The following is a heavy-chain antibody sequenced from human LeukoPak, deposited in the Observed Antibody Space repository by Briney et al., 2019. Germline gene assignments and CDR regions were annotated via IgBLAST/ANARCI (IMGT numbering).Heavy chain of an antibody. CDR2: INTSSGST. Sequence: ASVTLSFTASGYTFTTYYMHWVRHAQGPGMEWMGIINTSSGSTSYEQKFQGRVTMTRDTSTSTVYMELSSLRSEDTAIYYCARVLGAHRYGSIDHWGQGTLVTVSS. D-gene: IGHD5-18*01. V-gene: IGHV1-46*01. J-gene: IGHJ4*02. CDR1: GYTFTTYY. CDR3: ARVLGAHRYGSIDH.